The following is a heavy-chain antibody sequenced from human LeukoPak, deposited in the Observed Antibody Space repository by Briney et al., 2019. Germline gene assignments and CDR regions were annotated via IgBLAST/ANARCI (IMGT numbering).Heavy chain of an antibody. J-gene: IGHJ4*02. CDR2: ISSSGRTV. V-gene: IGHV3-48*03. CDR1: GYTFSSYE. D-gene: IGHD1-26*01. CDR3: ARQIVGATGLDY. Sequence: GGSLRLSCAASGYTFSSYEMKWVRQAPGKGLEWVSYISSSGRTVYYADSVKGRFTISRDNAKHSLYLQMNSLRAEDTAVYYCARQIVGATGLDYWGQGTLVTVSS.